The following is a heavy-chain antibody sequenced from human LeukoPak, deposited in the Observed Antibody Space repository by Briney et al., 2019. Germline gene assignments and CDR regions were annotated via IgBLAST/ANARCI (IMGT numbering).Heavy chain of an antibody. CDR1: GGSFSGYY. CDR3: ARSFRGIDYGSRSYLESTLFDY. D-gene: IGHD3-10*01. Sequence: SETLSLTCAVYGGSFSGYYWSWIRQPPGKGLEWIGEINHSGSTNYNPSLKSRVTISVDTSKNQFSLKLSSVTAADTAVYYCARSFRGIDYGSRSYLESTLFDYWGQGTLVTVSS. CDR2: INHSGST. V-gene: IGHV4-34*01. J-gene: IGHJ4*02.